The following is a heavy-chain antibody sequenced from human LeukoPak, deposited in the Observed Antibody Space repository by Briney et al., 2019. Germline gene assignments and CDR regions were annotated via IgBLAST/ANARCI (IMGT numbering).Heavy chain of an antibody. CDR2: IIPIFGTA. V-gene: IGHV1-69*13. CDR1: GGTFSSYA. D-gene: IGHD3-3*01. Sequence: GASVKVSCKASGGTFSSYAISSVRQAPGQGLEWMGGIIPIFGTANYAQKFQGRVTITADESTSTAYMELSSLRSEDTAVYYCARAPGSRYYGASWGQGTLVTVSS. J-gene: IGHJ4*02. CDR3: ARAPGSRYYGAS.